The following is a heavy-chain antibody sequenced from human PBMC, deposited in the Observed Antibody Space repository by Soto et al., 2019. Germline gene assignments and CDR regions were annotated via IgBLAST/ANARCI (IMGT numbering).Heavy chain of an antibody. V-gene: IGHV3-72*01. CDR1: GFIFSDHY. CDR2: IKNKANSYTT. J-gene: IGHJ4*02. CDR3: TRISLVGATGGRYFDY. D-gene: IGHD1-26*01. Sequence: GGSLRLSCAASGFIFSDHYMDWVRQAPGKGLEWVGRIKNKANSYTTEYAASVKGRFTISRDDSKNSLYLQMNSLKTEDTAVYYCTRISLVGATGGRYFDYWGQGTLVTVSS.